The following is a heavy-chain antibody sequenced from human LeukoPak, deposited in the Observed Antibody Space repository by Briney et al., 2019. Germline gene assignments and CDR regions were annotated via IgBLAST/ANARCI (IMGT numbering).Heavy chain of an antibody. D-gene: IGHD2-15*01. J-gene: IGHJ4*02. V-gene: IGHV3-23*01. CDR2: ISGSGVST. CDR1: GFTFDDYA. CDR3: AQSPCSGGSCYSGHFDY. Sequence: GRSLRLSCAASGFTFDDYAMHWVRQAPGKGLEWVSTISGSGVSTYYADSVKGRFTISRDNSDNTLYLLMDSLRAEDTAIYYCAQSPCSGGSCYSGHFDYWGQGTLVTVSS.